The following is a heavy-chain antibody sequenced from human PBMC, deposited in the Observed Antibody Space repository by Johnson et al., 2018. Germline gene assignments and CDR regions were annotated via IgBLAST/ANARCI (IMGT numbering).Heavy chain of an antibody. CDR1: GFSFTDTW. V-gene: IGHV3-15*07. CDR3: APYAFDI. J-gene: IGHJ3*02. CDR2: IKSKTDGGTT. Sequence: VQLVESGGGLVKPGGSLRLSCTTSGFSFTDTWMTWVRQAPGKGLEWVGRIKSKTDGGTTDYAAHVKGRSTITRDDSKNTLYLQMNSLKTEDTAVYYCAPYAFDIWGQGTMVTVSS.